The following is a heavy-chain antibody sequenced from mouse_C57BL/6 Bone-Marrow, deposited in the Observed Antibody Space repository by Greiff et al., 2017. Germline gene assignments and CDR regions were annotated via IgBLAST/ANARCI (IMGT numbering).Heavy chain of an antibody. J-gene: IGHJ3*01. CDR3: ATLYGNYPSWFAY. Sequence: EVQRVESGGDLVKPGGSLKLSCAASGFTFSSYGMSWVRQTPDKRLEWVATISSGGSYTYYPDSVKGRFTISRDNAKNTLYLQMSSLKSEDTAMYYCATLYGNYPSWFAYWGQGTLVTVSA. V-gene: IGHV5-6*01. CDR2: ISSGGSYT. D-gene: IGHD2-1*01. CDR1: GFTFSSYG.